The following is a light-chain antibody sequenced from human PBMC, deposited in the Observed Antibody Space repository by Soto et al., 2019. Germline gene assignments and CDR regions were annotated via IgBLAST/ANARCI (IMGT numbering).Light chain of an antibody. J-gene: IGKJ4*01. CDR3: QQYGSSPLT. Sequence: EIVLTQSPGTLSLSPGERATLSCRASQSVSSSYLAWYQQKPGQAPRLLIYGASSRATGIPDRFSGSGSGTDFIFTIIRLEPEDFAVYYCQQYGSSPLTFGGGTKVDIK. V-gene: IGKV3-20*01. CDR2: GAS. CDR1: QSVSSSY.